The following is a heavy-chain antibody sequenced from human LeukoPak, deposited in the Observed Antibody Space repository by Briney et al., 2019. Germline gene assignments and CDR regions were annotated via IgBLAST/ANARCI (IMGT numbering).Heavy chain of an antibody. CDR3: ARGGVDSGYDWGGSYYYYYMDV. D-gene: IGHD5-12*01. Sequence: SETLSLTCTVSGGSISSSSYYWSWIRQPPGKGLEWIGYMYYSGSTNYNPSLKSRVTISVDTSKNQFSLKLSSVTAADTAVYYCARGGVDSGYDWGGSYYYYYMDVWGKGTTVTVSS. CDR1: GGSISSSSYY. V-gene: IGHV4-61*01. J-gene: IGHJ6*03. CDR2: MYYSGST.